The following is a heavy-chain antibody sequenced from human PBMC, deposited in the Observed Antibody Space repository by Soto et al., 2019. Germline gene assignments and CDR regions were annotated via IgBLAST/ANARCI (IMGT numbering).Heavy chain of an antibody. CDR1: GFTFSSYA. CDR3: AKVSADFWSGYFDY. V-gene: IGHV3-23*01. CDR2: ISGSGGST. Sequence: GGSLRLSCAASGFTFSSYAMSWVRQAPGKGLEWVSAISGSGGSTYYADSVKGRFTISRDNSKNTLYLQMNSLRAEDTAIYYCAKVSADFWSGYFDYWGQGTLVTVSS. D-gene: IGHD3-3*01. J-gene: IGHJ4*02.